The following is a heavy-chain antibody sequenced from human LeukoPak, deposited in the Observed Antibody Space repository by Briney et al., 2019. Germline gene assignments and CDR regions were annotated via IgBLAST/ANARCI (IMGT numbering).Heavy chain of an antibody. V-gene: IGHV3-30-3*01. Sequence: PGGSLRLSCAASGFTFSSYAMHWVRQAPGKGLEWVAVISYDGSNKYYADSVKGRFTISRDNSKNTLYLQMNSLRAEDTAVYYCARESGQQDSYYMDVWGKGTTVTVSS. CDR2: ISYDGSNK. CDR1: GFTFSSYA. D-gene: IGHD6-13*01. CDR3: ARESGQQDSYYMDV. J-gene: IGHJ6*03.